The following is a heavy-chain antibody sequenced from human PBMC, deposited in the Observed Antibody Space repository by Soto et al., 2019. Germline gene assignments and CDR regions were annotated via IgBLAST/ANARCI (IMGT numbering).Heavy chain of an antibody. Sequence: QVQLVESGGGLVTPGGSLRLSCAASGFTFSDDYMSWIRQAPGKGLEWVSYISTTGSTTYYADSVKGRFTISRDNAKNSLFLQMDSLRADDTDVYYCGRSPGYSSGWFQHWGQGTLVTVSS. CDR1: GFTFSDDY. CDR3: GRSPGYSSGWFQH. V-gene: IGHV3-11*01. CDR2: ISTTGSTT. D-gene: IGHD6-19*01. J-gene: IGHJ1*01.